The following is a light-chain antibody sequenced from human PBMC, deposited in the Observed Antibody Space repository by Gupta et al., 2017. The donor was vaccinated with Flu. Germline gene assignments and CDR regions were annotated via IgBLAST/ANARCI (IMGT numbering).Light chain of an antibody. CDR2: EVS. Sequence: QSALTQPAPVSGSARPSITISCTGTSSDVGGYNYVSWYQQHPGKAPKLMIYEVSNRPSGVSNRFAGSKSGNTASLTISGLQAEDEADYYGSSYTSSSTHVVFGGGTKLTVL. J-gene: IGLJ2*01. CDR3: SSYTSSSTHVV. V-gene: IGLV2-14*01. CDR1: SSDVGGYNY.